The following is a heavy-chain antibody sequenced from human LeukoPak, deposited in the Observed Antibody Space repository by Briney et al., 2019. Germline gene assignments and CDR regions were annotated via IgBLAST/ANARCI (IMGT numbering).Heavy chain of an antibody. D-gene: IGHD6-13*01. CDR3: ARDLRRLGIAAAGIEYFQH. V-gene: IGHV1-18*01. J-gene: IGHJ1*01. CDR2: ISAYNGNT. CDR1: GYTFTSYG. Sequence: ASVKVSCKASGYTFTSYGISWVRQAPGQGLEWMGWISAYNGNTNYAQKLQGRVTMTTDTSTSTAYMELRSLRSDDTAVYYCARDLRRLGIAAAGIEYFQHWGQGTLVTVSS.